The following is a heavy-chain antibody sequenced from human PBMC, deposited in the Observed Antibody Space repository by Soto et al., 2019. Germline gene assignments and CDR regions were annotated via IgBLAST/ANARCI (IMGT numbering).Heavy chain of an antibody. Sequence: QVQLVQSGAEVKKPGSSVKVSCKASGGTFSSYTISWVLQAPGQVLEWMGRIIPILGIANYAQKFQGRVTITADKSTSTAYMELSSLRSEDTAVYSCARGYYGSGSSLDYWGQETLVTVSS. CDR3: ARGYYGSGSSLDY. V-gene: IGHV1-69*02. D-gene: IGHD3-10*01. J-gene: IGHJ4*02. CDR2: IIPILGIA. CDR1: GGTFSSYT.